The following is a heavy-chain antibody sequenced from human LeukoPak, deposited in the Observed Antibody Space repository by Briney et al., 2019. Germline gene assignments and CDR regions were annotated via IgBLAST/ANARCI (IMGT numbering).Heavy chain of an antibody. Sequence: PSETLSLTCAVYGGSFSDYYWSWIRQPPGKGLEWIGEINHSGSTNYNPSLKSRVTISVDTSKNQFSLKLSSVTAADTAVYYCARQRYCSSTSCYGRGYYFDYWGQGTLVTVSS. J-gene: IGHJ4*02. CDR1: GGSFSDYY. V-gene: IGHV4-34*01. CDR3: ARQRYCSSTSCYGRGYYFDY. D-gene: IGHD2-2*01. CDR2: INHSGST.